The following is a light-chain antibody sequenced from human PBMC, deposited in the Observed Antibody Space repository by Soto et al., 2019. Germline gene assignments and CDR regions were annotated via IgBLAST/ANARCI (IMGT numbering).Light chain of an antibody. J-gene: IGKJ1*01. CDR1: QSVSSTY. Sequence: EIVVTQAPGTLSLSPGERATISCRASQSVSSTYLDWYQNKPGQAPRLLIYGASNRATGIPDRFSGSGSGTDFTLNISRLEPEDFAVYYCQQYGGSRWTFGQVTRVDI. CDR2: GAS. CDR3: QQYGGSRWT. V-gene: IGKV3-20*01.